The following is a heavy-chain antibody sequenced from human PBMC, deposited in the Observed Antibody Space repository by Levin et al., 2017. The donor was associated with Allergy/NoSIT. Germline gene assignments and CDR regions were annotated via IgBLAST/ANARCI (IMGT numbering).Heavy chain of an antibody. CDR3: TTDSAYDILTGRDAFDI. V-gene: IGHV3-15*01. D-gene: IGHD3-9*01. Sequence: GGSLRLSCAASGFTFSNAWMSWVRQAPGKGLEWVGRIKSKTDGGTTDYAAPVKGRFTISRDDSKNTLYLQMNSLKTEDTAVYYCTTDSAYDILTGRDAFDIWGQGTMVTVSS. CDR1: GFTFSNAW. CDR2: IKSKTDGGTT. J-gene: IGHJ3*02.